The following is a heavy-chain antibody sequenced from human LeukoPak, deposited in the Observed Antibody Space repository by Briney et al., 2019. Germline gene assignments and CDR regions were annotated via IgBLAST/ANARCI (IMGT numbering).Heavy chain of an antibody. D-gene: IGHD2/OR15-2a*01. J-gene: IGHJ4*02. CDR1: GITFSKYW. CDR3: VRGSGFL. Sequence: GGSLRLSSAASGITFSKYWLYVVRQAPGKGLVWVSHMNSDGSTINYADSVKGRFSISRDNAKNTLYLEMNSLRVDDTAVYYCVRGSGFLRGQGTLVTVSS. V-gene: IGHV3-74*01. CDR2: MNSDGSTI.